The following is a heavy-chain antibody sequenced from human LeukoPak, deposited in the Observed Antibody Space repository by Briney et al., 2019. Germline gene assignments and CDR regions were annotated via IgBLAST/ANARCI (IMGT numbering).Heavy chain of an antibody. CDR3: ARDKHRGGDGLDY. Sequence: GGSLRLSCAASGFTFNSYSMNWVRQAPGKGLEWVSSISGSNSYIYYADSMKGRFTISRDNAKNSLYLQMNSLRAEDTAVFYCARDKHRGGDGLDYWGQGTLVTVSS. J-gene: IGHJ4*02. CDR2: ISGSNSYI. D-gene: IGHD2-21*01. CDR1: GFTFNSYS. V-gene: IGHV3-21*01.